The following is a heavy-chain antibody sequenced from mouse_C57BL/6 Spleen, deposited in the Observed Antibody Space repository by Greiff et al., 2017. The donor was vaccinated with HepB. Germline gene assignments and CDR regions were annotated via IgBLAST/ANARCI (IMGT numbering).Heavy chain of an antibody. CDR2: IDPEDGDT. V-gene: IGHV14-1*01. J-gene: IGHJ3*01. CDR3: TTQWSYYGSSHAWFAY. Sequence: VQLQQSGAELVRPGASVKLSCTASGFNIKDYYMHWVKQRPEQGLEWIGRIDPEDGDTEYAPKFQGKATMTADTSSNTAYLQLSSLTSEDTAVYYCTTQWSYYGSSHAWFAYWGQGTLVTVSA. CDR1: GFNIKDYY. D-gene: IGHD1-1*01.